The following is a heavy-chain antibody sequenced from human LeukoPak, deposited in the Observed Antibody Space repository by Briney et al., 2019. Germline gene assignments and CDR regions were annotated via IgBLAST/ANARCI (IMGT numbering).Heavy chain of an antibody. CDR1: GGSISSFY. CDR2: IYTSGGS. V-gene: IGHV4-4*07. Sequence: SETLSLTCTVSGGSISSFYWTWIRQPAGKGLEWIGRIYTSGGSNYNPSLKSRVTMSVDTSKNQFSLKLSSVTAADTAVYYCARDWGSYSSGWRAFDYWGQGTLVTVSS. D-gene: IGHD6-19*01. J-gene: IGHJ4*02. CDR3: ARDWGSYSSGWRAFDY.